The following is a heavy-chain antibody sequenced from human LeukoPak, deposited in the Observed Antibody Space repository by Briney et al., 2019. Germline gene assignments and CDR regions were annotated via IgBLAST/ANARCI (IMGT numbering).Heavy chain of an antibody. CDR3: ATERGIYAFDY. D-gene: IGHD2/OR15-2a*01. CDR1: GFTFDDYG. Sequence: GGSLRLSCAASGFTFDDYGMSWVRQAPGTGLEWVSGINWNGGSTGYADSVKGRFTISRDNAKNSLYLQMNSLRAEDTALYYCATERGIYAFDYWGQGTLVTVSS. V-gene: IGHV3-20*04. J-gene: IGHJ4*02. CDR2: INWNGGST.